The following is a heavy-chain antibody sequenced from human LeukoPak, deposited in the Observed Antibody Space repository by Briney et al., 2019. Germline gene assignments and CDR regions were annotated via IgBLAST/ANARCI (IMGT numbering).Heavy chain of an antibody. J-gene: IGHJ6*03. Sequence: GGTLRLSCAASGFTFSSYAMHWVRQAPGKGLEYVSAISSNGGSTYYANSVKGRFTISRDNSKNTLYLQMGSLRAEDMAVYYCARDGGYGDYEEDYYYYYYMDVWGKGTTVTVSS. CDR1: GFTFSSYA. CDR3: ARDGGYGDYEEDYYYYYYMDV. D-gene: IGHD4-17*01. V-gene: IGHV3-64*01. CDR2: ISSNGGST.